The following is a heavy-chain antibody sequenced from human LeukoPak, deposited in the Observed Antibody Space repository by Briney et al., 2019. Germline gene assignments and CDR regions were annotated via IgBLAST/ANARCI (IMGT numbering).Heavy chain of an antibody. V-gene: IGHV1-2*02. CDR2: INSYSGGT. CDR3: ARDKPFYSYGSSGRLDN. J-gene: IGHJ4*02. CDR1: GYTFTDYY. Sequence: ASVKVSCEASGYTFTDYYIHWVRQAPGLGLEWMGWINSYSGGTSYPQQFQGRVTMTRDTSIRTVYLELSRLRSDDTAIYYCARDKPFYSYGSSGRLDNWGQGTLVTVSS. D-gene: IGHD3-22*01.